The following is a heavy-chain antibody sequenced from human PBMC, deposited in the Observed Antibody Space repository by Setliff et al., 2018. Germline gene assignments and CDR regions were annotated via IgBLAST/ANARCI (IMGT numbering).Heavy chain of an antibody. Sequence: PSETLSLTCTVSGGSISSASYYWGWIRQPAGKGLEWIGYIYTGGSTIYNPSLRSRVTISGDTSGNQFSLQLKSVTAADTAVYYCARAPGRNIRGDYWGQGALVTVSS. CDR1: GGSISSASYY. D-gene: IGHD3-10*01. V-gene: IGHV4-61*09. CDR2: IYTGGST. J-gene: IGHJ4*02. CDR3: ARAPGRNIRGDY.